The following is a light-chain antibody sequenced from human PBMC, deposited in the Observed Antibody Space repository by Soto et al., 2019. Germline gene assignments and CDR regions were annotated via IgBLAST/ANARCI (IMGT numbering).Light chain of an antibody. CDR2: GAS. J-gene: IGKJ1*01. V-gene: IGKV3-15*01. CDR1: QSISTN. Sequence: EIVMTQSPATLSVSPGERVTLSCRASQSISTNLAWYQQKPGQAPRLLIYGASTRATGIPARFSGSGSGTEFTVTISSLQSEDFAVYYCQQYNEWPRTFGHGTKVEI. CDR3: QQYNEWPRT.